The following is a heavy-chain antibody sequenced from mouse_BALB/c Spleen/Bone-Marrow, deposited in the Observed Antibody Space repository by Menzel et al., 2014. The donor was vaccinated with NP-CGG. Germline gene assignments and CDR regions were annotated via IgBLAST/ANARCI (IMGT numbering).Heavy chain of an antibody. V-gene: IGHV4-1*02. D-gene: IGHD2-3*01. J-gene: IGHJ3*01. CDR2: INTDSSTI. CDR1: GFDFSGFW. Sequence: ESGGGLVQPGGSLKLSCAASGFDFSGFWMGWVRQAPGKGLEWIGEINTDSSTINYTPSLKDRFIISRDNAKNTLYLQMSKVRSEDTALYYCARLGYYGGFAYWGQGTLVTVSA. CDR3: ARLGYYGGFAY.